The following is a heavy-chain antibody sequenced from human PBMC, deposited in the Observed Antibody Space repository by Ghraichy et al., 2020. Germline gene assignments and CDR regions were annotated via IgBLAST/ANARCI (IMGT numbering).Heavy chain of an antibody. J-gene: IGHJ5*02. CDR3: ARVVPTAVGWFDP. CDR2: SYYSGIT. CDR1: TFSSYA. V-gene: IGHV4-39*01. Sequence: TFSSYAMSWVRQAPGKGLEWIGNSYYSGITYYNPSLKSRVTISVDTSKNQFSLRLTSVTAADTAVYYCARVVPTAVGWFDPWGQGTLVTVSS. D-gene: IGHD2-2*01.